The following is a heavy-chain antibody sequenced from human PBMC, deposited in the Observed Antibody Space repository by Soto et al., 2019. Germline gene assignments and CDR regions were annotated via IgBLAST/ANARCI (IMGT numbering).Heavy chain of an antibody. V-gene: IGHV5-51*01. J-gene: IGHJ4*02. CDR3: ATHSDYGNYYNY. D-gene: IGHD4-17*01. CDR2: IYPGDSNT. CDR1: GYSFTSYW. Sequence: GESLKISCKGSGYSFTSYWIGWVRQMPGKGLEWMGIIYPGDSNTRYIPSFQGQVTISADKSIDTAYLQWSSLKASDSAMYYCATHSDYGNYYNYWCQGTLVTVS.